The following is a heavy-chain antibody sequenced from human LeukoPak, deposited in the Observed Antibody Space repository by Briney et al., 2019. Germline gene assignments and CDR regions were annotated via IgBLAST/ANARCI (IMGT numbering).Heavy chain of an antibody. CDR1: GGTFSSYA. Sequence: ASVKVSCKASGGTFSSYAISWVRQAPGQGLEWMGGIIPILGTANYAQKFQGRVTITADESTSTAYMELSSLRSEDTAVYYCARDIVDFWSGYYTPDAFDIWGQGTMVTVSS. V-gene: IGHV1-69*13. CDR3: ARDIVDFWSGYYTPDAFDI. D-gene: IGHD3-3*01. J-gene: IGHJ3*02. CDR2: IIPILGTA.